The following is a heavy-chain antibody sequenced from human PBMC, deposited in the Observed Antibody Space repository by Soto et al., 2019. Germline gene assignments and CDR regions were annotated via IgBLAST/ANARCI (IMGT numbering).Heavy chain of an antibody. Sequence: EVQLVESGGGLVQPGGSLRLSCAASGFTFSSYSMNWVRQAPGKGLEWVSYISSSSSTIYYADSVKGRFTISRDNAKNSLYLQMNSLGAEDTAVYYCARHTERIAEIGWFDPWGQGTLVTVSS. CDR2: ISSSSSTI. D-gene: IGHD6-13*01. CDR3: ARHTERIAEIGWFDP. V-gene: IGHV3-48*01. CDR1: GFTFSSYS. J-gene: IGHJ5*02.